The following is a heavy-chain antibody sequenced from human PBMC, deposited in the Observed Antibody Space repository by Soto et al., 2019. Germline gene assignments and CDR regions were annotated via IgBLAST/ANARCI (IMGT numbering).Heavy chain of an antibody. V-gene: IGHV1-8*01. J-gene: IGHJ6*02. CDR2: MNPNSGNT. CDR1: GYTFTSYD. Sequence: ASVKVSCKASGYTFTSYDINWVRQATGQGLEWMGWMNPNSGNTGYAQKFQGRVTMTRNTSISTAYMELSSLRSEDTAVYYCARFRVQIYYYGMDVWGQGTTVTGSS. CDR3: ARFRVQIYYYGMDV. D-gene: IGHD1-1*01.